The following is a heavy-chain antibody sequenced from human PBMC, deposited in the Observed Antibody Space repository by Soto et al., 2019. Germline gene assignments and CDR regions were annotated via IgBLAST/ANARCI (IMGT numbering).Heavy chain of an antibody. CDR1: GFSFSTCP. CDR3: AKILSTVTTYYYGMDV. Sequence: VGSLRLSCAASGFSFSTCPMTWVRQAPGKRLEGVSSISGSGGDTYYIDSVKGRFTISRDNSKNTVYLQMNSLRAEDTAVYYCAKILSTVTTYYYGMDVWGQGTTVTVSS. V-gene: IGHV3-23*01. J-gene: IGHJ6*02. CDR2: ISGSGGDT. D-gene: IGHD4-17*01.